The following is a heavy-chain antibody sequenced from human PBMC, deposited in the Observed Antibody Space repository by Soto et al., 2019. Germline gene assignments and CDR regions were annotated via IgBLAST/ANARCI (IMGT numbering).Heavy chain of an antibody. CDR1: GGSISSGGYS. Sequence: PSETLSLTCAVSGGSISSGGYSWSWIRQPPGKGLEWIGYIYYSGSTNYNPSLKSRVTISVDTSKNQFSLKLSSVTAADTAVYYCARPYSSSWYGDYYYGMDVWGQGTTVTVSS. CDR3: ARPYSSSWYGDYYYGMDV. V-gene: IGHV4-61*08. J-gene: IGHJ6*02. CDR2: IYYSGST. D-gene: IGHD6-13*01.